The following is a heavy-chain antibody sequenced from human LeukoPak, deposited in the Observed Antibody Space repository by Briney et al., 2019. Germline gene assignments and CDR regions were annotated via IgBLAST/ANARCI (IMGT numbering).Heavy chain of an antibody. J-gene: IGHJ4*02. CDR3: ARGWYGGRFDS. CDR2: IKQDGSEK. CDR1: GFTFSTYW. V-gene: IGHV3-7*01. D-gene: IGHD1-26*01. Sequence: PGGSLRLSCEASGFTFSTYWMTWVRQAPGKGLEWVANIKQDGSEKYYVDSVKGRFTLSRDNAKNSLYLQMNSLRVEDTAVYFCARGWYGGRFDSWGQGTLVTVSS.